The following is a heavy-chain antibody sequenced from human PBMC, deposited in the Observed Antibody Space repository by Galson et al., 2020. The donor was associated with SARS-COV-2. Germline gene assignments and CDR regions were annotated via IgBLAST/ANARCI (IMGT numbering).Heavy chain of an antibody. V-gene: IGHV3-7*01. J-gene: IGHJ4*02. CDR2: IKGDGSET. Sequence: GGSLRLSCEVSGFTFNDFWMSRFRQAPGKGLEWVANIKGDGSETNYADFVKGRFSISRDNAANSLYLQMNSLRVEDSAVYYCSREGWQGGYWGQGTRVTVSS. D-gene: IGHD6-19*01. CDR1: GFTFNDFW. CDR3: SREGWQGGY.